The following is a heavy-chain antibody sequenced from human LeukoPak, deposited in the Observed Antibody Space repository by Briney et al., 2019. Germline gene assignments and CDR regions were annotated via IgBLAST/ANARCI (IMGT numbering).Heavy chain of an antibody. CDR3: ARVRSGAHSDVWSGYSGGGYGMDF. CDR2: IYSDGSSR. J-gene: IGHJ6*02. Sequence: GGSLRLSCAASGVTFSSDWMHWVRQAPGKGLVWVSRIYSDGSSRSYADSARGRFAISGDNAKNTWHLQVNGLGAEAAVLYYCARVRSGAHSDVWSGYSGGGYGMDFWGQGTTVTVSS. D-gene: IGHD3-3*01. V-gene: IGHV3-74*01. CDR1: GVTFSSDW.